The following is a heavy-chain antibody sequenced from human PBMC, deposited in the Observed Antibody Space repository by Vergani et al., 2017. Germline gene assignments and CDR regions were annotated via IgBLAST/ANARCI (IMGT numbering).Heavy chain of an antibody. CDR3: ARDFAVHYYGSGPERDY. CDR1: GGTFSSYA. CDR2: IIPIFGTA. D-gene: IGHD3-10*01. J-gene: IGHJ4*02. V-gene: IGHV1-69*06. Sequence: QVQLVQSGAEVKKPGSSVKVSCKASGGTFSSYAISWVRQAPGQGLEWMGGIIPIFGTANYAQKFQGRVTITADKSTSTAYMELSSLRSEDTAVYYCARDFAVHYYGSGPERDYWGQGTLVTVSS.